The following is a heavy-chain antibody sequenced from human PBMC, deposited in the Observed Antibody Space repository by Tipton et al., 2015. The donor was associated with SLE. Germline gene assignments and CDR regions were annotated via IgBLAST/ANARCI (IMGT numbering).Heavy chain of an antibody. CDR3: AKEIGSIGTPCFDS. J-gene: IGHJ4*02. CDR1: GFTFSNYA. Sequence: SLRLSCAASGFTFSNYAMSWVRLAPGKGPEWVSGISGGGGTFYADSVKGRFTIFTDTSKNTLYLQMNRLRVEDTALYYCAKEIGSIGTPCFDSWGQGTLVTVSS. D-gene: IGHD2-15*01. CDR2: ISGGGGT. V-gene: IGHV3-23*01.